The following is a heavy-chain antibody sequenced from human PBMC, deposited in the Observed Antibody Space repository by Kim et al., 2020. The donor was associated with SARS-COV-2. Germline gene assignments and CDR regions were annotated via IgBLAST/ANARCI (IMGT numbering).Heavy chain of an antibody. CDR3: ARMGGFGELLISYYYYYGMDV. Sequence: SETLSLTCTVSGGSISSYYWSWIRQPPGKGLEWIGYIYYSGSTNYNPSLKSRVTISVDTSKNQFSLKLSSVTAADTAVYYCARMGGFGELLISYYYYYGMDVWGQGTTVTVSS. CDR1: GGSISSYY. V-gene: IGHV4-59*13. J-gene: IGHJ6*02. D-gene: IGHD3-10*01. CDR2: IYYSGST.